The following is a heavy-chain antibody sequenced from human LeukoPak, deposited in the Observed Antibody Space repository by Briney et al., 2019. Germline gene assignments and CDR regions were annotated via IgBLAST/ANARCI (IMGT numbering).Heavy chain of an antibody. D-gene: IGHD2-2*01. Sequence: GGSLRLSCAASGFTFSSDSMTWVRQAPGKGLEWVSSISGSGVSTFYTDSVKGRFTISRDNSKNTLYLHMNSLSAEDTAVYYCAKDSFSSRWGQGTLVTVSS. CDR3: AKDSFSSR. J-gene: IGHJ4*02. CDR2: ISGSGVST. V-gene: IGHV3-23*01. CDR1: GFTFSSDS.